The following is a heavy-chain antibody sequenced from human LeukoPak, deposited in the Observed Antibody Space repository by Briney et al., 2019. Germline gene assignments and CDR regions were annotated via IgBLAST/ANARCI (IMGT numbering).Heavy chain of an antibody. D-gene: IGHD2-15*01. CDR3: VRELVVGPAEYFQS. CDR1: GFNFRNHW. CDR2: INKDGNEK. J-gene: IGHJ1*01. V-gene: IGHV3-7*01. Sequence: GGSLRLTCVASGFNFRNHWMAWIRHAPGRGLEWVANINKDGNEKYYLDSVRGRSTISRDNAKNSLYLQMNSLGAEDTAVYYCVRELVVGPAEYFQSWGQGTLVTVSS.